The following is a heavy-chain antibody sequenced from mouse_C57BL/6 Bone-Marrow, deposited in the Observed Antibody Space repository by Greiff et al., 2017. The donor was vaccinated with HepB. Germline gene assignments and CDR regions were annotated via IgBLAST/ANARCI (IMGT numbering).Heavy chain of an antibody. D-gene: IGHD5-1*01. CDR3: ARGYLWYFDV. Sequence: QVQLQQSGPELVKPGASVKISCKASGYSFTSYYIHWVKQRPGQGLEWIGWIYPGSGNTKYNEKFKGKATLTADTSSSTAYMQLSSLTSEDSAVYYCARGYLWYFDVWGTGTTVTVSS. CDR2: IYPGSGNT. J-gene: IGHJ1*03. V-gene: IGHV1-66*01. CDR1: GYSFTSYY.